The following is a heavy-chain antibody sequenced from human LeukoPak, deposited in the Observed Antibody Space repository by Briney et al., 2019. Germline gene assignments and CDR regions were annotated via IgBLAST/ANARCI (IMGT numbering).Heavy chain of an antibody. CDR3: ARRGPYSSSWYRYYYYMDV. Sequence: PSETLSLTCTVSGGSISSSSYYWGWIRQPPGKGLEWIGSIYYSGSTYYNPSLKSRVTISVDTSKNQFSLKLSSVTAADTAVYYCARRGPYSSSWYRYYYYMDVWGKGTTVTISS. CDR1: GGSISSSSYY. CDR2: IYYSGST. J-gene: IGHJ6*03. D-gene: IGHD6-13*01. V-gene: IGHV4-39*07.